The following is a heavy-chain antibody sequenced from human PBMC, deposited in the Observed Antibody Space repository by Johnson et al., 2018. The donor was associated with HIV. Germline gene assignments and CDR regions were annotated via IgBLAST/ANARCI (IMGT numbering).Heavy chain of an antibody. J-gene: IGHJ3*01. V-gene: IGHV3-7*02. Sequence: VQLVESGGGLVQPGRSLRLSCAASGFTFDDYAMHWVRQAPGKGLEWVANIKQDGREKYYVDSVKGRFTISRDNSKNTLYLQMNSLRAEDTAVYYCARGADPGIAAALVWGQGTMVTVSS. CDR1: GFTFDDYA. CDR2: IKQDGREK. D-gene: IGHD6-13*01. CDR3: ARGADPGIAAALV.